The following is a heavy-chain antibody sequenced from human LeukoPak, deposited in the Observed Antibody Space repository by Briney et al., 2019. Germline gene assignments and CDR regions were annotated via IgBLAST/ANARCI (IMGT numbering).Heavy chain of an antibody. V-gene: IGHV4-4*07. CDR2: IYTSGST. J-gene: IGHJ6*04. CDR3: ARDVSGGRLGGLDV. Sequence: PSETLSLTCTVSGGSISSYYWSWIRQPAGKGLEWIGRIYTSGSTNYNPSLKSRVTTPVDTSKNQFSLKLSSVTAADTAVYYCARDVSGGRLGGLDVWGKGTTVTVSS. D-gene: IGHD3-10*01. CDR1: GGSISSYY.